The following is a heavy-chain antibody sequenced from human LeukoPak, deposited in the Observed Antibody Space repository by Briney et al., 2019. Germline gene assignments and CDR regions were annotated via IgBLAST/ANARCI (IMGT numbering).Heavy chain of an antibody. Sequence: TGGSLRLSCAASGFTSRSYTMNWVRQAPGKGLQWVSSITSGSDYIYYADSVRGRFTISRDNAKNSLYLQMNSLSPEDTAMYYCVRDFSFSNNWGQGTLVTVSS. V-gene: IGHV3-21*06. CDR1: GFTSRSYT. CDR2: ITSGSDYI. CDR3: VRDFSFSNN. D-gene: IGHD2/OR15-2a*01. J-gene: IGHJ4*02.